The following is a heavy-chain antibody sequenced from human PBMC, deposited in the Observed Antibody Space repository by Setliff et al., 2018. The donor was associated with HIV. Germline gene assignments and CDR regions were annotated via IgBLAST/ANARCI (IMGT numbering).Heavy chain of an antibody. D-gene: IGHD3-3*01. CDR3: TRSVLQLVGVVVDFDF. CDR1: GDTLTDYY. V-gene: IGHV1-2*06. CDR2: ISPNSGGT. Sequence: ASVKVSCKASGDTLTDYYFHWLRQAPGQGLEWMGRISPNSGGTNYAQKFRGRVTMTRDTSISTVDMELSSLTSDGTAVYYCTRSVLQLVGVVVDFDFWGQGTLVTVSS. J-gene: IGHJ4*02.